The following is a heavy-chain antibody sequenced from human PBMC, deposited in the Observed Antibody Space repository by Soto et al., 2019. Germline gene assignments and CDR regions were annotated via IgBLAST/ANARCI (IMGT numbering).Heavy chain of an antibody. CDR2: ISAYNGNT. CDR1: GYTFTSYG. J-gene: IGHJ6*03. Sequence: GASVKVSCKASGYTFTSYGISWVRQAPGQGLEWMGWISAYNGNTNYAQKLQGRVTMTTDTSTSTAYMELRSLRSDDTAVYYCASGLWFGELSYYMDVWGKGTKVTVSS. V-gene: IGHV1-18*01. CDR3: ASGLWFGELSYYMDV. D-gene: IGHD3-10*01.